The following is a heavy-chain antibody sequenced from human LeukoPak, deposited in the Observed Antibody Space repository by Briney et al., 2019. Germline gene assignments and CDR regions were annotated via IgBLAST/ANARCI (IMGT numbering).Heavy chain of an antibody. CDR2: ISAYNGNT. CDR3: ARDFTYYDFWSGYYWHYFDY. Sequence: ASVKVSCKASGYTFTSYGISWVRQAPGQGLERMGWISAYNGNTNYAQKLQGRVTMTTDTSTSTAYMELRSLRSDDTAVYYCARDFTYYDFWSGYYWHYFDYWGQGTLVTVSS. V-gene: IGHV1-18*01. CDR1: GYTFTSYG. D-gene: IGHD3-3*01. J-gene: IGHJ4*02.